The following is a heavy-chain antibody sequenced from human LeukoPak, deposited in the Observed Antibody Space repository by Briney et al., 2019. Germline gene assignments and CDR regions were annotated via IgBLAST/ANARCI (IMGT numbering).Heavy chain of an antibody. V-gene: IGHV1-69*13. Sequence: ASVKVSRKASGGTFRSYAISWVRQAPGQGLEWMGGIIPIFGTANYAQKFQGRVTITADESTSTAYMELSSLRSEDTAVYYCARHEWELTDFDYWGQGTLVTVSS. D-gene: IGHD1-26*01. CDR2: IIPIFGTA. J-gene: IGHJ4*02. CDR1: GGTFRSYA. CDR3: ARHEWELTDFDY.